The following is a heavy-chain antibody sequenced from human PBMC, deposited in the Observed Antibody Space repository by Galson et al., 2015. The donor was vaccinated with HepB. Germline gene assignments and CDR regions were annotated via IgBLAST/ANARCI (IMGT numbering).Heavy chain of an antibody. D-gene: IGHD6-19*01. Sequence: SLRLSCAASGFTYSRYGMHWVRQAPGKGLEWVEAIWFAGSATFYRDSVKGRFSISRDDSKNILYLQMNSLRAEDTAVYSCARDAPFDSSGWTNWFDPWGKGTLVTVSS. J-gene: IGHJ5*02. CDR3: ARDAPFDSSGWTNWFDP. V-gene: IGHV3-33*01. CDR2: IWFAGSAT. CDR1: GFTYSRYG.